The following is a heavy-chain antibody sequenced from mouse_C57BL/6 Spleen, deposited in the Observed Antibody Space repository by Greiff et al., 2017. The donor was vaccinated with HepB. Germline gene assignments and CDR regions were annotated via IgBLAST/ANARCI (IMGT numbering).Heavy chain of an antibody. J-gene: IGHJ3*01. CDR1: GYSFTDYN. V-gene: IGHV1-39*01. CDR2: INPNYGTT. CDR3: AIPYYYGMRTFAY. D-gene: IGHD1-1*01. Sequence: EVKLVESGPELVKPGASVKISCKASGYSFTDYNMNWVKQSNGKSLEWIGVINPNYGTTSYNQKFKGKATLTVDQSSSTAYMQLNSLTSEDSAVYYCAIPYYYGMRTFAYWGQGTLVTVSA.